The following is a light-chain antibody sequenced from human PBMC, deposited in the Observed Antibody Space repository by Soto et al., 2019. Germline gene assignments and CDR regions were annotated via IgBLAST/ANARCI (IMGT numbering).Light chain of an antibody. CDR2: GAT. CDR3: QQYGSSFYWT. Sequence: EIVLTQSPGTLSLSPGERATLSCRASQSVSSRNIAWYQEKPGQTPRLLIYGATSRATGIPDRFRGSGSGTDFTLTISRLEPEDFAVYYCQQYGSSFYWTFGQGTKVQIK. V-gene: IGKV3-20*01. CDR1: QSVSSRN. J-gene: IGKJ1*01.